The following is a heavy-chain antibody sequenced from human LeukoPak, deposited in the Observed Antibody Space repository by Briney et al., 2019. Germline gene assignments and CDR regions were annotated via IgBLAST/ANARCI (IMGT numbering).Heavy chain of an antibody. J-gene: IGHJ4*02. CDR2: IKSEADGGTT. Sequence: GGSLRLSCAVSGFSFSSAWMSWVRQAPGKGLEWVGRIKSEADGGTTDYAEPVQGRFTISRDDSEDTLFSQMNSLNTEDSAVYYCTTVPSAREDYWGQGIPVTVSS. V-gene: IGHV3-15*01. CDR3: TTVPSAREDY. D-gene: IGHD2-15*01. CDR1: GFSFSSAW.